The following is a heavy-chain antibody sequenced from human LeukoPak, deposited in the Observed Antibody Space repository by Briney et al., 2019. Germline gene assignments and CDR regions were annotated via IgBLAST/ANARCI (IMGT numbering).Heavy chain of an antibody. Sequence: SETLSLTCAVYGGSFSGYYWSWIRQPPGKGLEWIGEINHSGSTNYNPSLKSRVTISVDTSKNQFSLKLSSVTAADTAVYYCARSHLSSSWYYYYYYMDVWGKGTTVTVSS. J-gene: IGHJ6*03. CDR1: GGSFSGYY. D-gene: IGHD6-13*01. V-gene: IGHV4-34*01. CDR2: INHSGST. CDR3: ARSHLSSSWYYYYYYMDV.